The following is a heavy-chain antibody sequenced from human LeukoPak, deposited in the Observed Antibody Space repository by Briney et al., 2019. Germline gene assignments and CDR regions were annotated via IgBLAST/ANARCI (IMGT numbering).Heavy chain of an antibody. CDR3: TTDASPYCTNGKCYTGGNFDY. CDR2: IKSKTAGGTT. J-gene: IGHJ4*02. V-gene: IGHV3-15*01. Sequence: GRSLRLSCAASGFTFSNAWMSWVREAPGTGLELDCRIKSKTAGGTTDYAETVKGRFTISRDDSQNTLYLQMNSLQTDDTAVYYSTTDASPYCTNGKCYTGGNFDYWGQGTLATVSS. CDR1: GFTFSNAW. D-gene: IGHD2-8*01.